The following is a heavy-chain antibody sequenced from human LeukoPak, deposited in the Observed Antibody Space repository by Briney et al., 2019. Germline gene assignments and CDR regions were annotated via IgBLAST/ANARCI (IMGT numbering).Heavy chain of an antibody. Sequence: PSETLSLTCAVYGGSFSGYYWSWIRQPPGKGLEWIGEINHSGITNYNPSLKSRVTISVDTSKNQFSLKLSSVTAADTAVYYCARGGRTTIIDYWGQGTLVTVSS. J-gene: IGHJ4*02. V-gene: IGHV4-34*01. CDR3: ARGGRTTIIDY. D-gene: IGHD5-12*01. CDR2: INHSGIT. CDR1: GGSFSGYY.